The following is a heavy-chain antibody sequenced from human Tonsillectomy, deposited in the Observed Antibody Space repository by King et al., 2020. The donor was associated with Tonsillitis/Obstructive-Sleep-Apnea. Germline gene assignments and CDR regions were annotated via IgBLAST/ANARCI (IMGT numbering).Heavy chain of an antibody. J-gene: IGHJ4*02. D-gene: IGHD6-13*01. CDR1: GFTFDEYA. CDR2: ISGDGGST. Sequence: VQLVESGGGVVQPGGSLRLSCAASGFTFDEYAMHWVRQAPGKGLEWVSLISGDGGSTYYADSVKGRFTISRDNSKNSLYLQMNSLRTEDTALYYCAKEKAVHSSSGYFDYFAYWGQGTLSTVSS. V-gene: IGHV3-43*02. CDR3: AKEKAVHSSSGYFDYFAY.